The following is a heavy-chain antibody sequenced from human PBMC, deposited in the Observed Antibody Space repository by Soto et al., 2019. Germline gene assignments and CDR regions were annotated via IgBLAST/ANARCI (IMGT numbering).Heavy chain of an antibody. CDR2: IKQDGSDI. J-gene: IGHJ4*02. D-gene: IGHD3-10*01. CDR1: GFTFSGYW. Sequence: EVQLVESGGGLVQPGGSLRLSCAASGFTFSGYWMCWVRQAPGKGLEWVANIKQDGSDIHYLDSVKGRFTISRDNAKDSMYLQMNSLRAEVSAVYYCVREDYYGSGSLLWGQGTLVTVSS. V-gene: IGHV3-7*04. CDR3: VREDYYGSGSLL.